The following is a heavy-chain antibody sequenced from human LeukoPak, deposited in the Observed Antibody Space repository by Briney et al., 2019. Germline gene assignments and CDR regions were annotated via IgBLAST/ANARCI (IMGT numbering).Heavy chain of an antibody. D-gene: IGHD6-19*01. Sequence: SETLSLTCTVTGGSISGYYWSWIRQPPGKGLEWIGFIYYSGTTNYNPSLKSRVTVSVDTSKNQFSLMLSSVTAADTAVHYCARMTSYSGGCYFDYWGQGTLVTVSS. CDR3: ARMTSYSGGCYFDY. V-gene: IGHV4-59*01. J-gene: IGHJ4*02. CDR1: GGSISGYY. CDR2: IYYSGTT.